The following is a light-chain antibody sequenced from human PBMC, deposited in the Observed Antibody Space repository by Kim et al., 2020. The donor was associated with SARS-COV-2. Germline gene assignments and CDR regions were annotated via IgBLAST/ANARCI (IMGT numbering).Light chain of an antibody. CDR1: LSLVNRDGNTY. V-gene: IGKV2-30*01. CDR2: QVS. CDR3: LQGTHSPNT. Sequence: DVVMTQSPLSLAVTLGQPASISCRSSLSLVNRDGNTYLNWLQQRPGQSPRRLIYQVSKRDSGVPDRFSGSGSGTDFTLKISRLEPEDVGVYYCLQGTHSPNTFGPGTKLEI. J-gene: IGKJ2*01.